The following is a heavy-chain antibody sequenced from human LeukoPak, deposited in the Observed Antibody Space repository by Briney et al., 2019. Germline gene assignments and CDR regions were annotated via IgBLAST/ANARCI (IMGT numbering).Heavy chain of an antibody. CDR2: ISGSGGST. V-gene: IGHV3-23*01. J-gene: IGHJ6*03. D-gene: IGHD2-21*01. CDR1: GFTFSSYA. Sequence: GGSLRLSCAASGFTFSSYAMSWVRQAPGKGLEWVSAISGSGGSTYYADSVKGRFTISRDNSKNTLYLQMNSLRAEDTSVYFCASGVETLSYYYYYMDVWGKGTTVTVSS. CDR3: ASGVETLSYYYYYMDV.